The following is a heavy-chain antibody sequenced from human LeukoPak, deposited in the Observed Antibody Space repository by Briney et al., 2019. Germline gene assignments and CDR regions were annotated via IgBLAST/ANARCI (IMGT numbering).Heavy chain of an antibody. V-gene: IGHV4-34*01. CDR3: ARGGLYSGSYEGWFDP. Sequence: SETLPLTCAVYGGSFSGFYWSWIRQPPGKGLEWIGEINHSGSTKYNPSLKSRVTISVDTSENQFSLTLSSVTAADTAVYYCARGGLYSGSYEGWFDPWGQGSLVTVSS. CDR2: INHSGST. D-gene: IGHD3-10*01. J-gene: IGHJ5*02. CDR1: GGSFSGFY.